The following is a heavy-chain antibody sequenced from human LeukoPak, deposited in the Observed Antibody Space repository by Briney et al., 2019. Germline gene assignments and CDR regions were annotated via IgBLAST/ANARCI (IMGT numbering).Heavy chain of an antibody. V-gene: IGHV3-7*05. CDR1: GFTFSNYW. D-gene: IGHD2-15*01. J-gene: IGHJ4*02. Sequence: PGGSLRLSCAASGFTFSNYWMTWVRQAPGKGLEWVANIKQDGSEKYYVDSVKARFTISRDNAKNSLYLHMNSLRAEDTALYYCAREDQPRGTFDYWGQGILVTVSS. CDR3: AREDQPRGTFDY. CDR2: IKQDGSEK.